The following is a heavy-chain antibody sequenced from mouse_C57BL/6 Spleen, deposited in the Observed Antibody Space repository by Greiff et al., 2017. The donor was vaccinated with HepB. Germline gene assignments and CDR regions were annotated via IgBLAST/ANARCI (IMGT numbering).Heavy chain of an antibody. V-gene: IGHV1-61*01. CDR3: ARVAGGNYGFAY. CDR1: GYTFTSYW. CDR2: IYPSDSET. J-gene: IGHJ3*01. D-gene: IGHD2-1*01. Sequence: QVQLQQPGAELVRPGSSVKLSCKASGYTFTSYWMDWVKQRPGQGLEWIGNIYPSDSETHYNQKFKDKATLTVDKSSSTAYMQLSSLTSEDSAVYYCARVAGGNYGFAYWGQGTLVTVSA.